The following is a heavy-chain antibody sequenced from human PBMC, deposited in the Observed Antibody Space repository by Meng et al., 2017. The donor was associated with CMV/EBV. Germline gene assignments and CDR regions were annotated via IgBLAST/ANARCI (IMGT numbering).Heavy chain of an antibody. Sequence: PSETLSLTCTVSGGSISSSSYYWGWIRQPPGKGLEWIGSIYYSGSTYYNPSLKSRVTISVDTSKNQFSLKLSSVTAADTAVYYCARLGQYRYFQHWGQGTLVTVSS. CDR1: GGSISSSSYY. D-gene: IGHD3-16*01. CDR3: ARLGQYRYFQH. V-gene: IGHV4-39*01. J-gene: IGHJ1*01. CDR2: IYYSGST.